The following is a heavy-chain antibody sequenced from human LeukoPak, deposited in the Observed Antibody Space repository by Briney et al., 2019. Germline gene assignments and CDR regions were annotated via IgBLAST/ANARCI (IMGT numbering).Heavy chain of an antibody. CDR2: ISPDGVNK. J-gene: IGHJ4*02. V-gene: IGHV3-30*18. Sequence: GGSLRLSCAASGSMFSSYNFHWVRQAPGKGLEWVSLISPDGVNKYYGDSVRGRFTISRDNSKNTLYLQMNSLRAEDTAIYYCAKDRGWCFDCWGQGTLVTVSS. CDR1: GSMFSSYN. D-gene: IGHD6-19*01. CDR3: AKDRGWCFDC.